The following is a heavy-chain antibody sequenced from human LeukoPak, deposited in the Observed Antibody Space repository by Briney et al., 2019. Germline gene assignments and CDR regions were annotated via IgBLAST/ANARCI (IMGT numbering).Heavy chain of an antibody. V-gene: IGHV4-59*01. CDR2: IYYSGTT. J-gene: IGHJ5*02. CDR1: SGSISSYY. CDR3: ARHLGYCSSTSCYPWFDP. Sequence: SETLSLTCTVSSGSISSYYWSWIRQSPGKGLEWIGCIYYSGTTDYNPSLKNRVTISVDTSKNQFSLKLSSVTAADTAVYYCARHLGYCSSTSCYPWFDPWGQGTLVTVSS. D-gene: IGHD2-2*01.